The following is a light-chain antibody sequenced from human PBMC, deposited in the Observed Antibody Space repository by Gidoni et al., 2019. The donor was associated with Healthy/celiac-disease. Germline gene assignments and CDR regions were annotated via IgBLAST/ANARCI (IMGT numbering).Light chain of an antibody. V-gene: IGKV1-39*01. Sequence: DIQMTKSQSSLSASVGDRVTITCRASQSISSYLNWYQQKPGKATKLLIYAASSLQSGVPSRFSGSGSGTDFTLTISSLQPEDFATYYCQQSYSTPPDTFXQXTKLEIK. J-gene: IGKJ2*01. CDR2: AAS. CDR3: QQSYSTPPDT. CDR1: QSISSY.